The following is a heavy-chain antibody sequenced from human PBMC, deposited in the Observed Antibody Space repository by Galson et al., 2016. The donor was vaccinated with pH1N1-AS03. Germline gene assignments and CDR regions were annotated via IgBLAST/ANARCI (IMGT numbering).Heavy chain of an antibody. Sequence: SLRLSCAASGFSFSGYWMTWVRQAPGKGLDWVANIKQDGSETYSVGSVVGRFTIPRDNAQNSLFLQMNSLRAEDTAVYYCARGKDFWGGYPDGPLDFWGQGTMVTVSS. D-gene: IGHD3-3*01. CDR3: ARGKDFWGGYPDGPLDF. CDR1: GFSFSGYW. J-gene: IGHJ3*01. V-gene: IGHV3-7*03. CDR2: IKQDGSET.